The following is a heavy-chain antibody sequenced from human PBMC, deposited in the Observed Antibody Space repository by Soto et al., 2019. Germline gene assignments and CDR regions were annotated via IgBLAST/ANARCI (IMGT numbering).Heavy chain of an antibody. J-gene: IGHJ4*02. D-gene: IGHD3-9*01. CDR2: MRPNNGNT. Sequence: QVQLVQSGAEVKKPGASVKVSCKASGYTFTNYDINWVRQATGQGLEWMGWMRPNNGNTGYAQKFQGRVTMTRNTSINAAYMELSSLRSEDAAVYYCASWAGYSKWGQGTLVTVSS. CDR1: GYTFTNYD. CDR3: ASWAGYSK. V-gene: IGHV1-8*01.